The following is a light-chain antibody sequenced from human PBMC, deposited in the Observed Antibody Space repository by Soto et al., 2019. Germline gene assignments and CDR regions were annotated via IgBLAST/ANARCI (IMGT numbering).Light chain of an antibody. Sequence: IVLTQSPDTLSLSPGERATLSCRASQSVSATHLAWYQQKPGQAPRLLLYGASTRATGTPDRFSGSGSGTDFTLTISRVEPEDFAVFYCQHYGSSPLTFGGGTKVDIK. CDR1: QSVSATH. V-gene: IGKV3-20*01. J-gene: IGKJ4*01. CDR2: GAS. CDR3: QHYGSSPLT.